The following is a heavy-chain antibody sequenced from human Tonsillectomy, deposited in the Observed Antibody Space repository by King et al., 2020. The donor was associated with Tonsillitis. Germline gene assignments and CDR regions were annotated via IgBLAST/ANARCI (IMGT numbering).Heavy chain of an antibody. J-gene: IGHJ4*02. CDR2: IWYDGSKK. CDR1: GFTFSNYG. CDR3: ASIRVGATDY. D-gene: IGHD1-26*01. V-gene: IGHV3-33*01. Sequence: VQLVESGEGVVQPGRSLRLSCAASGFTFSNYGMHWVRQAPGKGLEWVAVIWYDGSKKYYADSVKGRFTISRDNSKNTLYLQMNSLRAEDTAVYYCASIRVGATDYWGQGTLVTVSS.